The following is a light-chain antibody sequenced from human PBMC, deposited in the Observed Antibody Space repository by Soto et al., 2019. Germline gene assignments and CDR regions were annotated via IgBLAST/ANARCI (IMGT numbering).Light chain of an antibody. J-gene: IGKJ1*01. V-gene: IGKV3-20*01. CDR2: NAS. CDR1: QSVSSN. CDR3: QQYGSSPRT. Sequence: ELVMTQSPATLSVSPGERATLSCRASQSVSSNLAWYQQKPGQAPRLLIYNASNRATGIPDRFSGSGSGTDFTLTISRLEPEDFAVYYCQQYGSSPRTFGQGTKVDIK.